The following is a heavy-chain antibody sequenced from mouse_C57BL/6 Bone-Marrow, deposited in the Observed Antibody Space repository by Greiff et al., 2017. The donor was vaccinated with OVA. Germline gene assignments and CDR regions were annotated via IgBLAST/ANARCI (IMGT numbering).Heavy chain of an antibody. CDR1: GYAFSSSW. Sequence: QVQLQQSGPELVKPGASVKISCKASGYAFSSSWMNWVKQRPGKGLEWIGRIYPGDGDTNYNGKFKGKATLTADKSSSTAYMQLSSLTSEDSAVYFCARPYPLDYWGQGTTLTVSS. V-gene: IGHV1-82*01. CDR3: ARPYPLDY. J-gene: IGHJ2*01. CDR2: IYPGDGDT.